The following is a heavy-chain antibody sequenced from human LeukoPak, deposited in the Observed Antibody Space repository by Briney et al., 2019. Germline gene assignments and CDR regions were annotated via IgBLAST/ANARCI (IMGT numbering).Heavy chain of an antibody. CDR3: VSPRGFSYGYFDY. CDR1: GGSISSSSYY. V-gene: IGHV4-39*01. Sequence: ASETLSLTCTVSGGSISSSSYYWGWIRQPPGRGLEWIGSIYYSKNTYYNPSLKSQVTISADTSKNQFSLTLGSVSATDTAVYYCVSPRGFSYGYFDYWGQGTLVTVSS. D-gene: IGHD5-18*01. CDR2: IYYSKNT. J-gene: IGHJ4*02.